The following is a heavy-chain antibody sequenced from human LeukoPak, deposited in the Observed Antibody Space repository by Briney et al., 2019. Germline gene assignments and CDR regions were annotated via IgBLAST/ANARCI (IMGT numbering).Heavy chain of an antibody. D-gene: IGHD3-22*01. CDR3: AKVPYDSSGPFDY. CDR1: GFTFSSYG. CDR2: ISYDGSNK. J-gene: IGHJ4*02. Sequence: GGSLRLSCAASGFTFSSYGMHWVRQAPGKGLEGVAVISYDGSNKYYEDSVKGRFTISRDNSKNTLYLQMNSLRAEDTAVYYCAKVPYDSSGPFDYWGQGTLVTVSS. V-gene: IGHV3-30*18.